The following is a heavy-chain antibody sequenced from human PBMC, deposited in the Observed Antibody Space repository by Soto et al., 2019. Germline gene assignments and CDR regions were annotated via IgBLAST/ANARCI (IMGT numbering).Heavy chain of an antibody. D-gene: IGHD6-13*01. CDR3: ARQVEYSSSWYLGYYYYYMDV. J-gene: IGHJ6*03. V-gene: IGHV5-51*01. CDR2: IYPGDSDT. CDR1: GYSFTSYW. Sequence: GESLKISCKGSGYSFTSYWIGWVRQMPGKGLEWMGIIYPGDSDTRYSPSFQGQVTISADKSISTAYLQWSSLKASDTAMYYCARQVEYSSSWYLGYYYYYMDVWGKGTTVTVSS.